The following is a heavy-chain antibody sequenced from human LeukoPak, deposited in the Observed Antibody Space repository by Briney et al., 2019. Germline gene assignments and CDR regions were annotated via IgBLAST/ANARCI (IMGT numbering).Heavy chain of an antibody. CDR3: ARVGCSGGRCPGYGMDV. CDR1: GFTFSSYS. V-gene: IGHV3-21*01. J-gene: IGHJ6*02. Sequence: GGSLRLSCAASGFTFSSYSMNWVRQAPGKGLEWVSSISSSSTYIYYADSGKGRFTISRDNTKNSLYLQMNSLRVEDTAVYYCARVGCSGGRCPGYGMDVWGQGTTVTVSS. CDR2: ISSSSTYI. D-gene: IGHD2-15*01.